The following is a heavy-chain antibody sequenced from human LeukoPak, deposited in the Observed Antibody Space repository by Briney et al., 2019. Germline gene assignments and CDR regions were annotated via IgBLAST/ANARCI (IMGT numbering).Heavy chain of an antibody. D-gene: IGHD3-10*01. CDR2: ISYDGSNK. Sequence: GGSLRLSCAASGFTFSSYGMHWVRQAPGKGLEWVAVISYDGSNKYYADSVKGRFTISRDNSKNTLYLQMNSLRAEDTAVYYCANSDSRGAGMYWGQGTLVTASS. V-gene: IGHV3-30*18. CDR1: GFTFSSYG. CDR3: ANSDSRGAGMY. J-gene: IGHJ4*02.